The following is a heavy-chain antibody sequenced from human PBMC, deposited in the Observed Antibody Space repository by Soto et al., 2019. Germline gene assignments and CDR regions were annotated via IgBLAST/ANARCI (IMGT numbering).Heavy chain of an antibody. D-gene: IGHD3-22*01. J-gene: IGHJ6*02. CDR1: GGTFSSYA. CDR3: ASRMYYYDSSGYYGYYYYGMDV. V-gene: IGHV1-69*01. Sequence: QVQLVQSGAEVKKPGSSVKVSCKASGGTFSSYAISWVRQVPGQGLEWMGGIIPIFGTANYAQKFQGRVTITADESTSTAYMELSSLRSEDTAVYYCASRMYYYDSSGYYGYYYYGMDVWGQGTTVTVSS. CDR2: IIPIFGTA.